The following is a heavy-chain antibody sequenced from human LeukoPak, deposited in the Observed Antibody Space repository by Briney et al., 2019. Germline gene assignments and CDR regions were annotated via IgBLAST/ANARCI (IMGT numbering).Heavy chain of an antibody. CDR1: GFTFSNYA. V-gene: IGHV3-23*01. CDR3: AKVGFWSGYSHLSMHLVGDYFDY. D-gene: IGHD3-3*01. CDR2: ISGGGGST. Sequence: GGSLRLSCAASGFTFSNYAMNWVRQAPGKGLEWVSGISGGGGSTYYADSVKGRFTISRDNSKNTTVYLQMNSLRAEDTAVYYCAKVGFWSGYSHLSMHLVGDYFDYWGQGTLVTVSS. J-gene: IGHJ4*02.